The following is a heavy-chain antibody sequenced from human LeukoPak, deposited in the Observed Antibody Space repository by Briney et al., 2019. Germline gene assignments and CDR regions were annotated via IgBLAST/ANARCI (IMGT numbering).Heavy chain of an antibody. Sequence: ASVKVSCKASGYTFTGYYMHWVRQAPGQGLEWMGWINPNSGGTTYAQKFQGWVTMTRDTSISTAYMELSSLRSEDTAVYYCARVDDYVWGSYRLRGDAFDIWGQGTMVTVSS. CDR3: ARVDDYVWGSYRLRGDAFDI. J-gene: IGHJ3*02. D-gene: IGHD3-16*02. CDR1: GYTFTGYY. V-gene: IGHV1-2*04. CDR2: INPNSGGT.